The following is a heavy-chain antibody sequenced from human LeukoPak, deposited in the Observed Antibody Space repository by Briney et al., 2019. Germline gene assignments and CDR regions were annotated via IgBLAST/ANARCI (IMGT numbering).Heavy chain of an antibody. Sequence: SETLSLTCTVSGGSISSYYWSWIRQPPGKGLEWIGYIYYSGSTNYNPSLKSRVTISVHTSKNQFSLKLSSVTAADTAVYYCARLVITTGYFDYWGQGTLVTVSS. CDR2: IYYSGST. CDR1: GGSISSYY. D-gene: IGHD3-22*01. V-gene: IGHV4-59*08. J-gene: IGHJ4*02. CDR3: ARLVITTGYFDY.